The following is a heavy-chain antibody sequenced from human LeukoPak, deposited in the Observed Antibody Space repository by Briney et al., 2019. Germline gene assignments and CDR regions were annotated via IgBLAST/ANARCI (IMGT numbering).Heavy chain of an antibody. CDR3: STDILETNWGGY. CDR1: GFTFSNAW. Sequence: PGGSLRLSCAASGFTFSNAWMSWVRQAPGKGLEWVGRIKRKTDGGTTDYAAPVKGRFTISRDDSKDTLYLQMNSLKTEDTAVYYCSTDILETNWGGYWGQGTLVTVSS. V-gene: IGHV3-15*01. J-gene: IGHJ4*02. D-gene: IGHD7-27*01. CDR2: IKRKTDGGTT.